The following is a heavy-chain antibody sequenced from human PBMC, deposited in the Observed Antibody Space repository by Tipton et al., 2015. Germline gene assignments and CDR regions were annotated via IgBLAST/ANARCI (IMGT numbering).Heavy chain of an antibody. D-gene: IGHD4-23*01. CDR1: SDSISRYY. J-gene: IGHJ4*02. CDR3: ARARGRHGGLFDS. Sequence: LRLSCSVSSDSISRYYWSWIRQPPGKELEWIGYIQYSGSTNYNPSLKSRVTISVDTSKTQFSLKMSSVTASDTAVYYCARARGRHGGLFDSWGQGILVTVSS. V-gene: IGHV4-59*01. CDR2: IQYSGST.